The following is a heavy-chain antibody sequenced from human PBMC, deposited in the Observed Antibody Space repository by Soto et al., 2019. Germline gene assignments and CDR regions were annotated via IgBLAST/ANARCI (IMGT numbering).Heavy chain of an antibody. CDR1: GLSLSNGRLG. CDR2: IFSNDDK. V-gene: IGHV2-26*01. CDR3: ALIKDCSRTDCYLASFDP. Sequence: QVTLKESGPVLVKPTETLTLTCTVSGLSLSNGRLGVSWIRQPPGKALEWLAHIFSNDDKSYSTSLKSRLTIYKDTSRSQVVLTMTNMDPVDSATYDCALIKDCSRTDCYLASFDPWGQGTLVTVSS. D-gene: IGHD2-2*01. J-gene: IGHJ5*02.